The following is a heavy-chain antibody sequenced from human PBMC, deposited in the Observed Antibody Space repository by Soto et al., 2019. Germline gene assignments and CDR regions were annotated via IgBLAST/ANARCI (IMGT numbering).Heavy chain of an antibody. V-gene: IGHV3-23*01. CDR2: ISGSGGST. Sequence: PGGSLRLSCAASVFTFSSYAMSWVRQAPGKGLEWVSAISGSGGSTYYADSVKGRFTISRDNSKNTLYLQMNSLRAEDTAVYYCAKDSRSLFSAVPRSCSDYWGQGTLVTVSS. J-gene: IGHJ4*02. CDR1: VFTFSSYA. D-gene: IGHD2-15*01. CDR3: AKDSRSLFSAVPRSCSDY.